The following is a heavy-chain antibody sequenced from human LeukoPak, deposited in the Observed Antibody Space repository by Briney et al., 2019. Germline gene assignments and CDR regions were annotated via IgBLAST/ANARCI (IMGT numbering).Heavy chain of an antibody. D-gene: IGHD1-26*01. J-gene: IGHJ4*02. Sequence: GGSLRLSCAASGFTFSSYWMSWVRQAPGKGLEWVANIKEDGGVTYYVDSVKGRFTISRDNAKNSLYPQMNSLRADDTAVYYCGREVPGGATILDYWGQGTLVTVSP. V-gene: IGHV3-7*04. CDR1: GFTFSSYW. CDR3: GREVPGGATILDY. CDR2: IKEDGGVT.